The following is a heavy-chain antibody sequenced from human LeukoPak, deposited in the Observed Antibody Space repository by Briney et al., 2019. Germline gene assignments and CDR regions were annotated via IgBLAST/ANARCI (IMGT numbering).Heavy chain of an antibody. Sequence: ASVKVSCKASGYIFTNYGISWVRQAPGQGLEWMGWISGYNGNTKYAQKFQGRVTMTTDTSTSTAYMELRSLISDDTAVYFRARDDLDTVMGACDRWGQGTLVIVSP. CDR3: ARDDLDTVMGACDR. CDR1: GYIFTNYG. V-gene: IGHV1-18*04. J-gene: IGHJ5*02. CDR2: ISGYNGNT. D-gene: IGHD5-18*01.